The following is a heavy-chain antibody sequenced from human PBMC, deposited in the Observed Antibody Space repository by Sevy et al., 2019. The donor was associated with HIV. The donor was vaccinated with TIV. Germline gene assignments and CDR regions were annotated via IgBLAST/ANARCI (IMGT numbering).Heavy chain of an antibody. CDR1: GFTFSDYY. CDR2: ISSSGSTI. V-gene: IGHV3-11*01. D-gene: IGHD3-3*01. Sequence: GGSLRLSCAASGFTFSDYYMSWIRQAPGKGLEWASYISSSGSTIYYADSVKGRFTISRDNAKNSLYLQMNSLRAEDTAVYYCARLNYDFWSGPQHYGMDVWGQGTTVTVSS. J-gene: IGHJ6*02. CDR3: ARLNYDFWSGPQHYGMDV.